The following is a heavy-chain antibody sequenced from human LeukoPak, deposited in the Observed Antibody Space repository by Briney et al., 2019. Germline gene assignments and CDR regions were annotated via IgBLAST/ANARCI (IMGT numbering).Heavy chain of an antibody. CDR3: ARDRSGSRTFDY. J-gene: IGHJ4*02. V-gene: IGHV4-59*01. D-gene: IGHD1-26*01. CDR1: GGSISSYY. CDR2: IYYSGST. Sequence: SETLSLTCTVSGGSISSYYWSWIRKPPAKGLEWIGYIYYSGSTNYNPSLKSRVTISVDTSKNQFSLKLSSVTAADTAVYYCARDRSGSRTFDYWGQGTLVTVSS.